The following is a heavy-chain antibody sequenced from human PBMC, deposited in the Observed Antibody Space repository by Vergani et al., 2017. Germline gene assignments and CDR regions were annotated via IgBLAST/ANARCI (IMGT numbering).Heavy chain of an antibody. CDR3: ARDSVGATFTWPFDY. CDR2: ISSSSSTI. V-gene: IGHV3-48*04. Sequence: EVQLVESGGGLVQPGGSLRLSCAASGFTFSSYSMNWVRQAPGKGLGWVSYISSSSSTIYYADSVKGRFTISRDNAKNSLYLQMNSLRAEDTAVYYCARDSVGATFTWPFDYWGQGTLVTVSS. CDR1: GFTFSSYS. D-gene: IGHD1-26*01. J-gene: IGHJ4*02.